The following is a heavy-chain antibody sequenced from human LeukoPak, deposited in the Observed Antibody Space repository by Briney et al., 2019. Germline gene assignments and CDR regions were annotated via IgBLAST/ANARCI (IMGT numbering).Heavy chain of an antibody. Sequence: ASVKVSCKVSGYALTELSMHWVRQAPGKGLEWMGGFDPEDGETIYAQKFQGRVTMTEDTSTDTAYMELSSLRSEDTAVYYCATASIAAAGGVYYFDYWGQGTLVTVSS. CDR2: FDPEDGET. D-gene: IGHD6-13*01. V-gene: IGHV1-24*01. CDR1: GYALTELS. J-gene: IGHJ4*02. CDR3: ATASIAAAGGVYYFDY.